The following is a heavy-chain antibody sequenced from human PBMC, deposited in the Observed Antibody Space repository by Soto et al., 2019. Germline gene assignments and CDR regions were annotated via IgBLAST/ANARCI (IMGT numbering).Heavy chain of an antibody. V-gene: IGHV2-5*02. D-gene: IGHD6-19*01. Sequence: SGPTLVNPTQTLTLTCSFSGFSLSTTRVSVGWIRQPPGEALEWLALIYWDDDKRYSPSLKTRLTITKDSPKNRVVLTMSDMDPVDTATYYCAHIVVDGLGYYFDYWGQGTLVTVSS. CDR3: AHIVVDGLGYYFDY. CDR1: GFSLSTTRVS. CDR2: IYWDDDK. J-gene: IGHJ4*02.